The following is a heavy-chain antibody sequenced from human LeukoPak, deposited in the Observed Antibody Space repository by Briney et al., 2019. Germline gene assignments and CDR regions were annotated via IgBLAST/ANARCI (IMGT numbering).Heavy chain of an antibody. V-gene: IGHV3-74*01. CDR2: INTDGSSL. CDR3: ARHSETEDAFDI. Sequence: GGSLRLSCAASGFTFSSYWMYWVRQAPGKGLVWVSRINTDGSSLNYADSVKGRFTISRDNAKNTLYLQMNSLGAEDTAVYYCARHSETEDAFDIWGQGTMVTVSS. D-gene: IGHD1-1*01. J-gene: IGHJ3*02. CDR1: GFTFSSYW.